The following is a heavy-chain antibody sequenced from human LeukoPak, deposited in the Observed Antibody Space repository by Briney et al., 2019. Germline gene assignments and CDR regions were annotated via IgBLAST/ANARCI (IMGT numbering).Heavy chain of an antibody. J-gene: IGHJ4*02. V-gene: IGHV1-18*01. CDR3: VRDDYDSLLYYFDF. D-gene: IGHD3-22*01. Sequence: GASVKVSCKASGYTFTSYAISWVRQAPGQGLEWLGWISAYNGNTHYAQKLQGRLTLTTDTSANTAYMELRSLRSDDTAVYFCVRDDYDSLLYYFDFWGQGTLVTVSS. CDR2: ISAYNGNT. CDR1: GYTFTSYA.